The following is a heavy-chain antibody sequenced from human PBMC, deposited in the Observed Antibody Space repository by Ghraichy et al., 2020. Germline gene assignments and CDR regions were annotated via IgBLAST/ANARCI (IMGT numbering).Heavy chain of an antibody. CDR1: GYTLTELS. Sequence: ASVKVSCKVSGYTLTELSMHWVRQAPGKGLEWMGGFDPEDGETIYAQKFQGRVTMTEDTSTDTAYMELSSLRSEDTAVYYCATSNPIGREFDYWGQGTLVTVSS. J-gene: IGHJ4*02. D-gene: IGHD3-10*01. CDR3: ATSNPIGREFDY. V-gene: IGHV1-24*01. CDR2: FDPEDGET.